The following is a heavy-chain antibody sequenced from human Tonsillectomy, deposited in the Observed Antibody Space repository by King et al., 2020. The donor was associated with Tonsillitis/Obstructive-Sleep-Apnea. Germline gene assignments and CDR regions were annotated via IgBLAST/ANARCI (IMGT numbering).Heavy chain of an antibody. CDR1: GGSFSGYY. J-gene: IGHJ5*02. CDR2: IYHNGRA. Sequence: VQLQQWGAGLLKPSETLSLTCAIYGGSFSGYYWSWIRQPPGKGLEWIGEIYHNGRANYSPTLKSRVTISVDTSKNQFSLKLRSVTAADTAVYQCASGFFSSGKRNWFDPGGQGTLVTVAS. V-gene: IGHV4-34*01. CDR3: ASGFFSSGKRNWFDP. D-gene: IGHD6-19*01.